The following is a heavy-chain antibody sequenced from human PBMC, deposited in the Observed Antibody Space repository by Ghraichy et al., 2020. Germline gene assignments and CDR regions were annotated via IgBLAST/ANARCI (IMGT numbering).Heavy chain of an antibody. CDR1: GFTSSSHW. D-gene: IGHD6-13*01. J-gene: IGHJ3*02. Sequence: GALRLSCAASGFTSSSHWMNWVRQAPGKGLEWVANIKQDGSEKYYVDSVKGRFTISRDNAKNSLYLQMNSLRAEDTAVYYCARGQIAAGGWLDGFDIWGQGTMVTVSS. V-gene: IGHV3-7*03. CDR3: ARGQIAAGGWLDGFDI. CDR2: IKQDGSEK.